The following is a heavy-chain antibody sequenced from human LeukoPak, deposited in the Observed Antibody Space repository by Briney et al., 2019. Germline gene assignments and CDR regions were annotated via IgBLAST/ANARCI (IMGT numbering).Heavy chain of an antibody. V-gene: IGHV1-69*05. CDR1: GGTFGSYA. Sequence: SVKVSCKASGGTFGSYAISWVRQAPGQGLEWMGRIIPIFGTANYAQKFQGRVTITTDESTSTAYMELSSLRSEDTAVYYCARANSGHDEGPFDYWGQGTLVTVSS. CDR3: ARANSGHDEGPFDY. J-gene: IGHJ4*02. D-gene: IGHD5-12*01. CDR2: IIPIFGTA.